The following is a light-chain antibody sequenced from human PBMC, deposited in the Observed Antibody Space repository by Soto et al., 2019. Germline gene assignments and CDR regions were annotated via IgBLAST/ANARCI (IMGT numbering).Light chain of an antibody. Sequence: DIQMTQSPSTLSASVGDRVTITCRASQHINSWLAWYQQKPGKATKLLIYKASNLESGVPSRFSGSGSGTDFTLTISILQPDDFATYHCQQYESFFPLTFGGGTKVEIK. J-gene: IGKJ4*01. CDR1: QHINSW. CDR3: QQYESFFPLT. V-gene: IGKV1-5*03. CDR2: KAS.